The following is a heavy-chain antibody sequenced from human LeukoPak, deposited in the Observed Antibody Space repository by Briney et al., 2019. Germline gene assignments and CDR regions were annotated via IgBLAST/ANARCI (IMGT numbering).Heavy chain of an antibody. V-gene: IGHV7-4-1*02. J-gene: IGHJ4*02. CDR2: INTNTGNP. Sequence: AASVKVSCKASGYTFTNYAMKWVRQAPGQGLEWMGWINTNTGNPSYAQGFTGRFFFSLDTSVSTAYLEISSLKAEDTAVYYCARAAYCSDSTCYSRDWGQGTLVTVSS. CDR3: ARAAYCSDSTCYSRD. D-gene: IGHD2-15*01. CDR1: GYTFTNYA.